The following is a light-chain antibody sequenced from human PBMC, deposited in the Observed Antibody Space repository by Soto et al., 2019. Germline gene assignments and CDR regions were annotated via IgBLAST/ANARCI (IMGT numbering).Light chain of an antibody. V-gene: IGKV1-5*01. CDR2: GAS. CDR3: NHYNSYSAP. Sequence: DIQMTQSPSTLSASVGDRVTITCRASQSIRTWLAWYQQKPGKAPKLLIYGASTLASGVPARFRGSGSGTDFTLTISSLQPDDFATYYCNHYNSYSAPFGQGTKVE. J-gene: IGKJ1*01. CDR1: QSIRTW.